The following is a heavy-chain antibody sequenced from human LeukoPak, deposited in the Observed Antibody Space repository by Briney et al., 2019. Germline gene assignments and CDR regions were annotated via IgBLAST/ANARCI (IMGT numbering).Heavy chain of an antibody. CDR1: GFTFSNYG. V-gene: IGHV3-30*02. J-gene: IGHJ5*02. CDR3: AKTNTDLGKDWFDP. CDR2: IPYDGSTK. D-gene: IGHD7-27*01. Sequence: TGGSLRLSCAASGFTFSNYGMHWVRQAPDKGLECVAFIPYDGSTKSYADSVKGRFTISRDNSKNTLYLQMNSLRAEDTAVYYCAKTNTDLGKDWFDPWGQGTLVTVSS.